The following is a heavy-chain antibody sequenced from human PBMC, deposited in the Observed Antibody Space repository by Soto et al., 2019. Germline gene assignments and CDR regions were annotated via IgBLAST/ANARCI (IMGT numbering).Heavy chain of an antibody. CDR3: ARSARNNCNDDVEYYYSGMDV. CDR2: IIPIFGTA. D-gene: IGHD1-1*01. CDR1: GGTFSSYA. Sequence: QVQLVQSGAEVKKPGSSVKVSCKASGGTFSSYAISWVRQAPGQGLEWMGGIIPIFGTANYAQKFQGRVTITADESTSTAYMELSSLRSEDTAVYYCARSARNNCNDDVEYYYSGMDVWGQGTTVTVSS. J-gene: IGHJ6*02. V-gene: IGHV1-69*01.